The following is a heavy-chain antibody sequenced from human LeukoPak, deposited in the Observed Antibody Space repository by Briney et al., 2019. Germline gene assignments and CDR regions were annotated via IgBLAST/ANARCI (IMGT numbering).Heavy chain of an antibody. CDR2: ISGSGGSA. CDR3: AKDRFRGYVSWFDP. CDR1: GFTFSSYA. D-gene: IGHD3-22*01. Sequence: PGGSLRLSCAASGFTFSSYAMSWVRQAPGKGLEWVSAISGSGGSAYYADSVKGRFTISRDNSKNTLYLQMNSLRAEDTAVYYCAKDRFRGYVSWFDPWGQGTLVTVSS. J-gene: IGHJ5*02. V-gene: IGHV3-23*01.